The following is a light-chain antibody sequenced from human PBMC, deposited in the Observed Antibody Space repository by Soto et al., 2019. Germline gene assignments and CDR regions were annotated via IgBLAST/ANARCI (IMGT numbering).Light chain of an antibody. V-gene: IGLV2-14*01. CDR1: SSDVGGYNY. CDR3: SSYTSSSTPLV. Sequence: QSALTQPASVSGSPGQSITISCTGTSSDVGGYNYVSWYQQHPGKAPKLMIYEVSNRPSGVSNRFSGSKSSNTASLTISGLQAEDEADYYCSSYTSSSTPLVFGTGTKVTVL. CDR2: EVS. J-gene: IGLJ1*01.